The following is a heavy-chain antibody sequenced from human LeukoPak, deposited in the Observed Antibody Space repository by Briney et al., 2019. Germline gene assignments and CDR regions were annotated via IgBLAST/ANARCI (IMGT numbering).Heavy chain of an antibody. CDR3: AKPTEGSGSFLINY. Sequence: PGGSLRLSCVASGFTFSSYWMHWVRQDPRKGLVWVSRISGDGRNINYADSVRGRFTISRDNAKNTLYLQMNSLRAEDTAVYYCAKPTEGSGSFLINYWGQGTLVTVSS. CDR1: GFTFSSYW. J-gene: IGHJ4*02. CDR2: ISGDGRNI. D-gene: IGHD1-26*01. V-gene: IGHV3-74*01.